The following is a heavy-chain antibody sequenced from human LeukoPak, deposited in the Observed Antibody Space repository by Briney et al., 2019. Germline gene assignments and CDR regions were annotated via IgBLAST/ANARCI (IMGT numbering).Heavy chain of an antibody. D-gene: IGHD1-1*01. CDR2: IGTAGDT. CDR3: AKGANWNFRTADRLDP. CDR1: GFTFSSYD. V-gene: IGHV3-13*01. J-gene: IGHJ5*02. Sequence: GGSLRLSCAASGFTFSSYDMHWVRQATGKGLEWVSAIGTAGDTYYPGSVKGRFTISRDNSKNKVYLQMNSLRAEDTALYYCAKGANWNFRTADRLDPWGQGTLVTVSS.